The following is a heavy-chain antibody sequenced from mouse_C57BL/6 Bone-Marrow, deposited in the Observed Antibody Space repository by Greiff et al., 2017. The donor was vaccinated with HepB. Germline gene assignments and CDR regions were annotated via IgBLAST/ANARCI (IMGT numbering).Heavy chain of an antibody. CDR2: IDPSDSYT. Sequence: VQLQQSGAELVRPGTSVKLSCKASGYTFTSYWMHWVKQRPGQGLEWIGVIDPSDSYTNYNQKFKGKATLTVDTSPSTAYMQLSSLTSEDSAVYYCARTGSPMDYWGQGTSVTVSS. CDR3: ARTGSPMDY. J-gene: IGHJ4*01. CDR1: GYTFTSYW. V-gene: IGHV1-59*01.